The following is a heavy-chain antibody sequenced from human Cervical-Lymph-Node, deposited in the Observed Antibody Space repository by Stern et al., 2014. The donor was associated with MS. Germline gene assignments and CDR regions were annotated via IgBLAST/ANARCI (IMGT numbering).Heavy chain of an antibody. Sequence: MQLVESGGGVVQPGTSLRLSCAASKFTFSTYAIHWVRQAPGKGPEWVAVISYRGGNTYYADSVKGRFTIYRDNSKNTLYLQMDSLRTEDTAVYYCARGTDYYESSGFHDWGQGTVVTVSS. D-gene: IGHD3-22*01. CDR1: KFTFSTYA. CDR2: ISYRGGNT. CDR3: ARGTDYYESSGFHD. V-gene: IGHV3-30*04. J-gene: IGHJ4*02.